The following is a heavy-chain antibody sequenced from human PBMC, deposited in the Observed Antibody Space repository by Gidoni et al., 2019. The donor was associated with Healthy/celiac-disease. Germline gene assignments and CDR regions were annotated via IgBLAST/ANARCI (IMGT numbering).Heavy chain of an antibody. CDR1: GGSISSRSYY. CDR2: IYYSGST. V-gene: IGHV4-39*01. J-gene: IGHJ4*02. D-gene: IGHD1-20*01. Sequence: PSETLSLTCTVSGGSISSRSYYWGWIRLPPGKGLEWIGSIYYSGSTYYNPSLKSRVTISVDTSKNQFSLKLSSVTAADTAVYYCARRFAAWGLTVDWGQGTLVTVSS. CDR3: ARRFAAWGLTVD.